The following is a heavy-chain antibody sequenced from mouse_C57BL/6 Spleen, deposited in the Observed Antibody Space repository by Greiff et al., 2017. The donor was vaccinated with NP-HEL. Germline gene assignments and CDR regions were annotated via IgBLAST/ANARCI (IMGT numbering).Heavy chain of an antibody. Sequence: VQLPQPGAELVRPGASVKLSCKASGSTFITYEMHWVKQPPVHGLEWIGAIDPETGGTAHNQKLMGKAMLTADESSSTAYMELRSLTSEDAAVYYCTRGYSNPYFDYWGQGTTLTVSS. CDR3: TRGYSNPYFDY. V-gene: IGHV1-15*01. D-gene: IGHD2-5*01. J-gene: IGHJ2*01. CDR2: IDPETGGT. CDR1: GSTFITYE.